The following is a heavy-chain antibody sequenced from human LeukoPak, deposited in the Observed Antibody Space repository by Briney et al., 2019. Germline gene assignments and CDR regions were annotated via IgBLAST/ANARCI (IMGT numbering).Heavy chain of an antibody. CDR1: GFDLSTYE. D-gene: IGHD5-24*01. CDR2: ITISGHTK. CDR3: ARGDPHADL. J-gene: IGHJ5*02. V-gene: IGHV3-48*03. Sequence: GGSLRLSCAASGFDLSTYEMNWVRQAPGKGLEWIADITISGHTKNYADSVKGRFSISRDNARTSLYLQMHSLRVEDTGVYYCARGDPHADLWGQGTLVTVSS.